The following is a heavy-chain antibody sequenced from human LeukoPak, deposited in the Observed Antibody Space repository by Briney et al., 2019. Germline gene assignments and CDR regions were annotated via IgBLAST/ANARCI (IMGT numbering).Heavy chain of an antibody. J-gene: IGHJ4*02. CDR1: GGSLSGYF. CDR2: IVYSGSI. Sequence: PSGTLSLTCTLSGGSLSGYFWSWVPQPPRTGLGWIWHIVYSGSINYNPSLKSRVTISVDTSKNQFSLQLSAVTAADPAVYYCARDRVEERTYYFDYWGQGTLVTVSS. D-gene: IGHD1/OR15-1a*01. CDR3: ARDRVEERTYYFDY. V-gene: IGHV4-59*01.